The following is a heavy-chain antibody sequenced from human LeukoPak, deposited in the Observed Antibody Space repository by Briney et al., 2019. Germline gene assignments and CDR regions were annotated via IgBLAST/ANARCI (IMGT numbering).Heavy chain of an antibody. D-gene: IGHD2-15*01. CDR3: ARGEGYCSGGSCLLFDY. Sequence: GASVKVSCKASGYTFTSYGISWVRQAPRQGREWMGGISAYNGNTNYAQKLQGRVTMTTDTSTSTAYMELRSLRSDDTDVYYCARGEGYCSGGSCLLFDYWGQGTLVTVSS. CDR1: GYTFTSYG. J-gene: IGHJ4*02. CDR2: ISAYNGNT. V-gene: IGHV1-18*01.